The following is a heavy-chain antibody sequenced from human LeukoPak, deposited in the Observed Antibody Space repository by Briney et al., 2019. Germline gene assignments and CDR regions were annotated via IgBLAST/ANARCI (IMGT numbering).Heavy chain of an antibody. J-gene: IGHJ4*02. CDR3: AKDYNPNRYSNPPYYFDY. CDR2: IKQDGSEK. D-gene: IGHD4-11*01. CDR1: GFTFSSYW. V-gene: IGHV3-7*01. Sequence: PGGSLRLSCAASGFTFSSYWMSWVRQAPGKGLEWVANIKQDGSEKYYVDSVKGRFTISRDNSKNTLYLQMNSLRAEDTAVYYCAKDYNPNRYSNPPYYFDYWGQGTLVTVSS.